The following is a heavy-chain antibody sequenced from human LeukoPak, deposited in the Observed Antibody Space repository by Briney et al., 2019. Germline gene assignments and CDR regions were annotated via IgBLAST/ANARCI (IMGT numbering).Heavy chain of an antibody. J-gene: IGHJ4*02. Sequence: ASVKVSCKASGYTFTGYYTHWVRQAPGQGLEWMGRINPNSGGTNYAQKFQGRVTMTRDTSISTAYMELSRLRSDDTAVYYCARAFRIAARPADYWGQGTLVTVSS. D-gene: IGHD6-6*01. CDR1: GYTFTGYY. CDR3: ARAFRIAARPADY. CDR2: INPNSGGT. V-gene: IGHV1-2*06.